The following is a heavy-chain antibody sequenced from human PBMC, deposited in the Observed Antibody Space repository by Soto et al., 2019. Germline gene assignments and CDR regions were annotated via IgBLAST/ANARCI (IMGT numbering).Heavy chain of an antibody. Sequence: SETLSLTCAVSGGSISSGGYSWSWIRQPPGKGLEWIGYIYHSGSTYYNPSLKSRVTISVDTSKNQFSLKLSPVTAADTAVYYCAREWEVGATHDAFDIWGQGTMVTVSS. J-gene: IGHJ3*02. D-gene: IGHD1-26*01. CDR1: GGSISSGGYS. CDR2: IYHSGST. V-gene: IGHV4-30-2*05. CDR3: AREWEVGATHDAFDI.